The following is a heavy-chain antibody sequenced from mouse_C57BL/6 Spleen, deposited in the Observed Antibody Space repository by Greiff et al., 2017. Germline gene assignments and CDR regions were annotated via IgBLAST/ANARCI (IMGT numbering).Heavy chain of an antibody. J-gene: IGHJ4*01. Sequence: EVKLLESGRGLVKPGGSLKLSCAASGFTFSDYGMHWVRQGPGKGLEWVAYVSSGSSTIYYADTVKGRFTISIDNAKNTLFLQMTSLRSEDTAMYYCARKYYSNMDYWGQGTSVTVSS. CDR2: VSSGSSTI. V-gene: IGHV5-17*01. CDR3: ARKYYSNMDY. D-gene: IGHD2-5*01. CDR1: GFTFSDYG.